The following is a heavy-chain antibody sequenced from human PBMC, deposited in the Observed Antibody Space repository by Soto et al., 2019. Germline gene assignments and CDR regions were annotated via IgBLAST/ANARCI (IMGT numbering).Heavy chain of an antibody. V-gene: IGHV5-51*01. Sequence: GESLKISCKGSGYSFTSYWIGWVRQMPGKGLEWMGIIYPGDSDTRYSPSFQGQVTITADKSIRTAYLQWSSLKSSDNAMYYCAMLNDTYYDFWSGYSAISIFDYWGQGTLVTVSS. J-gene: IGHJ4*02. CDR3: AMLNDTYYDFWSGYSAISIFDY. CDR1: GYSFTSYW. CDR2: IYPGDSDT. D-gene: IGHD3-3*01.